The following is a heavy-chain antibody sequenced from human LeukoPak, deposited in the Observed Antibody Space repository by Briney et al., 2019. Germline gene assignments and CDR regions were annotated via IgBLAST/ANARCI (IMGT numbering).Heavy chain of an antibody. J-gene: IGHJ6*03. CDR3: ARVPLAMTSYYYYYIDV. V-gene: IGHV4-34*01. D-gene: IGHD2-2*01. CDR2: INHSGSI. Sequence: GSLRLSCAASGFTFSSCAMNWVRQPPGKGLEWVGEINHSGSINYNPSLKSRVTISIDTSKNQFSLNLTSVTAADTAVYYCARVPLAMTSYYYYYIDVWGKGTTVTVSS. CDR1: GFTFSSCA.